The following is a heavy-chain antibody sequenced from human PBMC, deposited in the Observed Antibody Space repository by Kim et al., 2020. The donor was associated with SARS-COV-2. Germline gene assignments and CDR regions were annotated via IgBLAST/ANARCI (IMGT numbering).Heavy chain of an antibody. V-gene: IGHV5-51*01. Sequence: RYSPSFQGQVTISADKSISTAYLQWSSLKASDTAMYYCARHVGDGFFDYWGQGTLVTVSS. CDR3: ARHVGDGFFDY. D-gene: IGHD5-12*01. J-gene: IGHJ4*02.